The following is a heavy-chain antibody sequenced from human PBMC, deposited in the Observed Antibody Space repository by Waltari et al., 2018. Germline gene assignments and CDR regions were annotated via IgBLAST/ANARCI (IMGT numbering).Heavy chain of an antibody. V-gene: IGHV3-11*01. D-gene: IGHD3-3*01. J-gene: IGHJ4*02. CDR1: GFSFSDY. CDR3: ARAREHSSDFWNGYSYYFDQ. CDR2: MNSCGSAI. Sequence: QVQLVESGGGVVKPGGSLRLSCAASGFSFSDYMNWVRQAPGKGVEWVAYMNSCGSAIHDADYVKGRFTISWDNAKKSVYLQMNRLSADDTAVYYCARAREHSSDFWNGYSYYFDQWGQGTLVTVSS.